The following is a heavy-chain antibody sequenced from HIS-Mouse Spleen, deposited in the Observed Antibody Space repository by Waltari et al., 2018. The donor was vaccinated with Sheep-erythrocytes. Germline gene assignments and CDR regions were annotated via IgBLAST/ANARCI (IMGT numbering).Heavy chain of an antibody. V-gene: IGHV4-39*07. Sequence: QLQLQESGPGLVKPSETLSLTCTVSGGSISSSSYYWGWIRQPPGKGLEWIGSIYYSGTTYYKPSLKSRVTISVDTSKNQFSLKLSSVTAADTAVYYCARDEGTYYDFWSGYPPSYYFDYWGQGTLVTVSS. CDR3: ARDEGTYYDFWSGYPPSYYFDY. D-gene: IGHD3-3*01. CDR2: IYYSGTT. CDR1: GGSISSSSYY. J-gene: IGHJ4*02.